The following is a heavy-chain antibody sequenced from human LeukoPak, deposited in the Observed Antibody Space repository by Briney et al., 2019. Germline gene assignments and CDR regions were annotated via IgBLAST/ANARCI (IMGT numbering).Heavy chain of an antibody. CDR1: GGTFSSYT. J-gene: IGHJ4*02. CDR3: ARDSSGWQGDYFDY. D-gene: IGHD6-19*01. Sequence: SVKVSCKASGGTFSSYTISWVRQAPGQGLEWMGRIIPILGIANYAQKFQGRVTVTADKSTSTAYMELSSLRSEDTAVYYCARDSSGWQGDYFDYWGQGTLVTVSS. V-gene: IGHV1-69*02. CDR2: IIPILGIA.